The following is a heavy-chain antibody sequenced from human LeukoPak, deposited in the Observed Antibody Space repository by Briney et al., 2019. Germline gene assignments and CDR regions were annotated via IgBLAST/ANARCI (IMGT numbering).Heavy chain of an antibody. Sequence: GGSLRLSCAASGFTFSGSAMHWVRQASGKGLEWVGRIRSKANSYATAYAASVKGRFTISRDDSKSIAYLQMNSLKTEDTAVYYCTRSDYDSGGDDAFDIWGQGTMVTVSS. V-gene: IGHV3-73*01. CDR2: IRSKANSYAT. CDR3: TRSDYDSGGDDAFDI. J-gene: IGHJ3*02. CDR1: GFTFSGSA. D-gene: IGHD3-22*01.